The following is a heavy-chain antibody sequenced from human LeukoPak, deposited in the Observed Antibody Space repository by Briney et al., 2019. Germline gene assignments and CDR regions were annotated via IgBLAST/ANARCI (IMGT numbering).Heavy chain of an antibody. CDR1: GFTFTNYW. V-gene: IGHV3-74*01. J-gene: IGHJ3*02. CDR3: ARPIRGYDGFDI. Sequence: GSLRLSCAASGFTFTNYWMYWVRQAPGKGLVWVSRINSGGSKTNYADSVNGRFTISRDNAKYTLYLQMNSLRAEDTAMYYCARPIRGYDGFDIWGQGTMVTVSS. CDR2: INSGGSKT. D-gene: IGHD5-12*01.